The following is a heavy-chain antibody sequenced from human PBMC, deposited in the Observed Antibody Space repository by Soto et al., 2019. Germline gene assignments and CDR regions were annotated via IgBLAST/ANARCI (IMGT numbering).Heavy chain of an antibody. V-gene: IGHV3-23*01. D-gene: IGHD3-16*02. J-gene: IGHJ4*02. CDR2: ISGSGGST. CDR1: GFTFSSYA. Sequence: PGESLRISCAASGFTFSSYAMSWVRQAPGKGLEWVSAISGSGGSTYYADSVKGRFTISRDNSKNTLYLQMNSLRAEDTAVYYCAKDPGDYDYIWGSYLTYYFDYWGQGTLVTVSS. CDR3: AKDPGDYDYIWGSYLTYYFDY.